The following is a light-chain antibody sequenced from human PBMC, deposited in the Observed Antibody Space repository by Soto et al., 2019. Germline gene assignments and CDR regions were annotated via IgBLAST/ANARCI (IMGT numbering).Light chain of an antibody. CDR2: GAS. J-gene: IGKJ1*01. CDR1: QSVSSN. CDR3: QQYNNWLLWT. Sequence: EIVMTQSPATLSVSPGERATLSCRASQSVSSNLAWYQQKPGQAPRLLIYGASTSATGIPARFSGSGSGTEFTLTISSLQSEDFAVYYCQQYNNWLLWTFGQGTKVEIK. V-gene: IGKV3-15*01.